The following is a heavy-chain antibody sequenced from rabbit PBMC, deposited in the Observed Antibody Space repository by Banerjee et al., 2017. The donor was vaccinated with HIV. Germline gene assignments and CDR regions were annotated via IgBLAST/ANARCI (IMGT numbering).Heavy chain of an antibody. V-gene: IGHV1S40*01. D-gene: IGHD7-1*01. CDR3: ARDAGYRGWGHDL. CDR2: IYVDNSGRT. CDR1: GFSFSSNA. J-gene: IGHJ4*01. Sequence: QSLEESGGDLVKPGASLTLTCTASGFSFSSNAMCWVRQAPGKGLEWIACIYVDNSGRTYYASWAKGRFTVSKTSSTTVTLQMTSLTAADTATYFCARDAGYRGWGHDLWGPGTLVTV.